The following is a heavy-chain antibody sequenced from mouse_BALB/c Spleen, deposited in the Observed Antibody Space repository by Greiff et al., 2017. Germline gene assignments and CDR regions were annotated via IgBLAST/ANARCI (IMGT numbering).Heavy chain of an antibody. Sequence: EVKLMESGGGLVKPGGSLKLSCAASGFAFSSYDMSWVRQTPEKRLEWVAYISSGGGSTYYPDTVKGRFTISRDNAKNTLYLQVSSLKSEDTAMYYCARHLYDYDDGSAMDYWGQGTSVTVSS. J-gene: IGHJ4*01. CDR1: GFAFSSYD. V-gene: IGHV5-12-1*01. CDR3: ARHLYDYDDGSAMDY. CDR2: ISSGGGST. D-gene: IGHD2-4*01.